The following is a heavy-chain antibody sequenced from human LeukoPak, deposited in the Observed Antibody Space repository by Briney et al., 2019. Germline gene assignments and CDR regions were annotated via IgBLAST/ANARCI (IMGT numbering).Heavy chain of an antibody. V-gene: IGHV4-59*01. D-gene: IGHD6-19*01. Sequence: SETLSLTCTVSGGSISSYYWSWIRQPPGKGLEWIGYIYYSGSTNYNPSLKSRVTISVDTSKNQFSLKLSSVTAADTAVYYCARLRVHSSGCGDFQHWGQGTLVTVSS. CDR2: IYYSGST. CDR3: ARLRVHSSGCGDFQH. CDR1: GGSISSYY. J-gene: IGHJ1*01.